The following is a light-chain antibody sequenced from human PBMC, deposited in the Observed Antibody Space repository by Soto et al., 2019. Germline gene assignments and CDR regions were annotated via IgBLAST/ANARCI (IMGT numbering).Light chain of an antibody. Sequence: QSVLTQPPSASGTPGQRVTISCSGSISNIGSNSVNWYQQLPGTAPKLLIHSNNQRPSGVPDRFSGSKSGTSASLAISGLQSEDEAHYYCATWDDTLNSWVFGGGTKLTVL. V-gene: IGLV1-44*01. CDR3: ATWDDTLNSWV. J-gene: IGLJ3*02. CDR2: SNN. CDR1: ISNIGSNS.